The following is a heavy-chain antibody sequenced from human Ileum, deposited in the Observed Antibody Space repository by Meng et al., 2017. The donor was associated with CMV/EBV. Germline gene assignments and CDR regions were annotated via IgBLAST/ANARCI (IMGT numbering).Heavy chain of an antibody. V-gene: IGHV3-9*03. Sequence: GGSLRLSCAVSGFTFDDYAMHWVRQAPGKGLEWVSGISWNSGSIGYADSVKGRFTISRDNAKNSLYLQMNSLRAEDMALYYCARGCSSTSCYTRSDYYYYYGMDVWGQGTTVTVSS. CDR2: ISWNSGSI. CDR1: GFTFDDYA. D-gene: IGHD2-2*02. J-gene: IGHJ6*02. CDR3: ARGCSSTSCYTRSDYYYYYGMDV.